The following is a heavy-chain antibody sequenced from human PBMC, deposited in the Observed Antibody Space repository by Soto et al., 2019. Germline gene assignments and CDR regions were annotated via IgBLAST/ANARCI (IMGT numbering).Heavy chain of an antibody. V-gene: IGHV1-69*01. CDR1: GGTFRNSA. CDR2: IMPIFRTP. CDR3: ARDNDRPQLGGNYYYILDV. Sequence: SGKVSCKASGGTFRNSAISWVRQAPGQGLEWMGGIMPIFRTPDYAQKFQGRVTISADESTSTAYMELSGLRSDDTAVYFCARDNDRPQLGGNYYYILDVWGHGTTVTVSS. J-gene: IGHJ6*02. D-gene: IGHD1-1*01.